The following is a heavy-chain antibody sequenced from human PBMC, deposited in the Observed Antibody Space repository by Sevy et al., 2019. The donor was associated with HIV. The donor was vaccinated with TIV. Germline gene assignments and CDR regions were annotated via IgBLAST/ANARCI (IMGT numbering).Heavy chain of an antibody. D-gene: IGHD2-15*01. V-gene: IGHV4-61*01. CDR1: GGSVSSGSYY. CDR3: AGDHGYCSGGSCYAGYYGMDV. Sequence: SETLSLTCTVSGGSVSSGSYYWSWIRQPPGKGLEWIGYIYYSGSTNYNPSLKSRVTISVDTSKNQFSLKQSSVTAAETAVYYGAGDHGYCSGGSCYAGYYGMDVWGQGTTVTVSS. CDR2: IYYSGST. J-gene: IGHJ6*02.